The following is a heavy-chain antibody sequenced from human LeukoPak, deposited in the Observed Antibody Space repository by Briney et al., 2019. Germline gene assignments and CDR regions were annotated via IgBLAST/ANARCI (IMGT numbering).Heavy chain of an antibody. CDR3: ARPGGPGAFDI. D-gene: IGHD3-10*01. J-gene: IGHJ3*02. CDR1: GFTFSSYA. CDR2: ISYDGSNK. V-gene: IGHV3-30*04. Sequence: GGSLRLSCAASGFTFSSYAMHWVRQAPGKGLEWVAVISYDGSNKYYADSVKGRFTISRDNSKNTLYLQMNSLRAEDTAVYYCARPGGPGAFDIWGQGTMDTVSS.